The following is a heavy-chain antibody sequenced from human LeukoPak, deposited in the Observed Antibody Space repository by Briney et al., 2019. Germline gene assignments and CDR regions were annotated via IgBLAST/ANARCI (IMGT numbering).Heavy chain of an antibody. CDR2: IFPGDSDT. CDR3: ARTRSGSYLDDY. CDR1: GYSFSSYW. J-gene: IGHJ4*02. Sequence: GESLQISCKGSGYSFSSYWIGWVRQMPGKGLEWMGIIFPGDSDTRYSPSFQGQVTISADKSISTAYLQWSSLKASDAAMYYCARTRSGSYLDDYWGQGTLVTVSS. V-gene: IGHV5-51*01. D-gene: IGHD1-26*01.